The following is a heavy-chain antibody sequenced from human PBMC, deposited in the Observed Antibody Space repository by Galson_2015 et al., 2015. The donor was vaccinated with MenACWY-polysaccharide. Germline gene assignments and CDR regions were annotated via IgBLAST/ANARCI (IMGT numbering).Heavy chain of an antibody. J-gene: IGHJ5*02. CDR2: IGGSGTT. CDR3: AKANSGGICTSGWACWFDP. CDR1: GFTFTNYA. D-gene: IGHD2-15*01. V-gene: IGHV3-23*01. Sequence: SLRLSCAASGFTFTNYAMNWVRQAPGKGLEWVSSIGGSGTTYYADSVKGRFTISRDNSKNMVYLQMNSLRAEDTAIYYCAKANSGGICTSGWACWFDPWGQGSLDIVSS.